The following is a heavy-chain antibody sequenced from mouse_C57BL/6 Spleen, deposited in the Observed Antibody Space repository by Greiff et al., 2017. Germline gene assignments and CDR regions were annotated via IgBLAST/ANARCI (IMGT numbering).Heavy chain of an antibody. D-gene: IGHD2-1*01. J-gene: IGHJ2*01. CDR1: GYTFTDYN. Sequence: EVKLQESGPELVKPGASVKMSCKASGYTFTDYNMHWVKQSHGKSLEWIGYINPNNGGTSYNQKFKGKATLTVNKSSSTAYMELRSLTSEDSAVYYCARERDGNYYFDYWGQGTTLTVSS. CDR2: INPNNGGT. CDR3: ARERDGNYYFDY. V-gene: IGHV1-22*01.